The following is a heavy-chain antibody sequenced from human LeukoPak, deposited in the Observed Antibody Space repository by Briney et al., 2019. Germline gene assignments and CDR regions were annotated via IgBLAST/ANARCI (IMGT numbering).Heavy chain of an antibody. CDR3: VRVNWLNYSGMDV. CDR1: GFAFSNYD. D-gene: IGHD5-12*01. CDR2: IGTTGDT. Sequence: GGSLRLSCAASGFAFSNYDFHWVRQVTGKSLEWVSGIGTTGDTYYPASVEGRFTISRENAKNSFYLQMNSLRAGDTAVYYCVRVNWLNYSGMDVWGQGTTVTVSS. J-gene: IGHJ6*02. V-gene: IGHV3-13*01.